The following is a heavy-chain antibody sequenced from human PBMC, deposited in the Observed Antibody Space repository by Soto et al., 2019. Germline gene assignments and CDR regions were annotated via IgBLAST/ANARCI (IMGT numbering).Heavy chain of an antibody. J-gene: IGHJ4*02. CDR2: INSGGGNI. CDR3: ATDPDGDLDFDY. Sequence: EVRLVESGGDLVQPGGSLRLSCAASGVTFSYYGMNWVRQAPGKGLEWVSNINSGGGNILYAYSVKGRFTISRDIAENSLYLQMNSLRDEDTAVYYGATDPDGDLDFDYWGQGTLVTVAS. V-gene: IGHV3-48*02. CDR1: GVTFSYYG. D-gene: IGHD4-17*01.